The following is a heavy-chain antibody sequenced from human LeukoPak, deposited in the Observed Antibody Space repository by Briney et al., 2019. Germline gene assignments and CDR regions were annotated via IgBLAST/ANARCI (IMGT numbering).Heavy chain of an antibody. J-gene: IGHJ4*02. CDR1: GYTFSSYG. V-gene: IGHV1-18*01. Sequence: ASVKVSCKTSGYTFSSYGISWVRQAPGQGLEWVGWIRGDNGNTNYAQKLQGRVTMTTDTSTDTAFLELRSLRSDDTAVYYCATGNYYGSGSFVYWGQGTLVTVSS. D-gene: IGHD3-10*01. CDR2: IRGDNGNT. CDR3: ATGNYYGSGSFVY.